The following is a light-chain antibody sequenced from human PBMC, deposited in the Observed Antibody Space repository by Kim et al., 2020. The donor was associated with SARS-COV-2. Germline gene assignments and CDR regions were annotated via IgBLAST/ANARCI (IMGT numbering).Light chain of an antibody. J-gene: IGLJ3*02. V-gene: IGLV2-14*03. Sequence: GQAITISGTRTNSHIGGHNSASWYQQYPGTAPKLLIYYVARRASGISNRFSGSKSGNTASLTITRLQTEDEADYYCSSYTTSTTWVFGGGNQLTVL. CDR3: SSYTTSTTWV. CDR1: NSHIGGHNS. CDR2: YVA.